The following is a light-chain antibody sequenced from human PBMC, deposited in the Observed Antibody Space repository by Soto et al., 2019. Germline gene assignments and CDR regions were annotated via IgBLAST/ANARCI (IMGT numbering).Light chain of an antibody. Sequence: DTQVTQSPSSLSASIGDRVTITCRTSQGIREYLAWYQHKPGKSPKLLIYGASTLQSGVPSRFSGSGSGTDFTLSINNLQPEDIATYYCQVYTSAPRPFGQGTKVNI. CDR1: QGIREY. CDR2: GAS. V-gene: IGKV1-27*01. J-gene: IGKJ1*01. CDR3: QVYTSAPRP.